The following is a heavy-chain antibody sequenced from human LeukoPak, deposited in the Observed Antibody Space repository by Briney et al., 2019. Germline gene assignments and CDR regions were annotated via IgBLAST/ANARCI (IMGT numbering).Heavy chain of an antibody. Sequence: TGGSLTLSCEASGFTFSGNWMSWVRQAPGKGLESVSRINTDGTVTTYADSVKGRFTVSRDNADNTMFLQMNSVRDEDTAVYYCATKQWLAPPPDSWGQGTPVTVSS. J-gene: IGHJ4*02. D-gene: IGHD6-19*01. V-gene: IGHV3-74*01. CDR2: INTDGTVT. CDR3: ATKQWLAPPPDS. CDR1: GFTFSGNW.